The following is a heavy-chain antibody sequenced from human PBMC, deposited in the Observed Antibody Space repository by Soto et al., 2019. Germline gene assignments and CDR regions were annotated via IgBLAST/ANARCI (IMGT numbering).Heavy chain of an antibody. D-gene: IGHD6-6*01. CDR3: ARSQQLGSDGMDV. J-gene: IGHJ6*02. CDR1: GFTFSSYA. CDR2: ISYDGSNK. V-gene: IGHV3-30-3*01. Sequence: QVQLVESGGGVVQPGRSLRLSCAASGFTFSSYAMHWVRQAPGKGLEWVAVISYDGSNKYYADSVKGRFTISRDNSKNTRYLQMTSPRAEDTAVYYCARSQQLGSDGMDVWGQGTTVTVSS.